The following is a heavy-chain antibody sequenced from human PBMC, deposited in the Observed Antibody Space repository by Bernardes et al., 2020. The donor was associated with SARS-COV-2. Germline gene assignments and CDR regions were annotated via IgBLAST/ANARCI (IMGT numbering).Heavy chain of an antibody. CDR2: ISSYNGNT. J-gene: IGHJ4*02. D-gene: IGHD6-6*01. CDR3: ARGDGSSALDN. Sequence: ASVKVSCKTSGYTFTSYDISWVRQAPGQGLEWMGSISSYNGNTNSAQKLQGRVTMTRDTSTSTAYMELKSLRSDDTAVDYCARGDGSSALDNWGQGTLVTVSS. V-gene: IGHV1-18*04. CDR1: GYTFTSYD.